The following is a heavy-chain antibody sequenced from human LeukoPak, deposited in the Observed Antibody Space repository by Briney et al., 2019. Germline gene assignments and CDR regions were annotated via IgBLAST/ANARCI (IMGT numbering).Heavy chain of an antibody. V-gene: IGHV4-61*02. CDR2: IYTSGSA. D-gene: IGHD2-2*01. J-gene: IGHJ3*02. Sequence: PSETLSLTCTVSGGSISSGSSYWSWIRQPAGKGLEWIGRIYTSGSANYNPSLKSRVTISVDTSKSQFSLKLSSATAADTAVYYCARGPYCSSSSPIPCAFDIWGQGTMVTVSS. CDR3: ARGPYCSSSSPIPCAFDI. CDR1: GGSISSGSSY.